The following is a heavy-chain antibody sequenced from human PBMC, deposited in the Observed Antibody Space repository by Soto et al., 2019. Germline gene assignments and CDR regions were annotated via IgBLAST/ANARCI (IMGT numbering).Heavy chain of an antibody. V-gene: IGHV3-48*01. CDR3: ARASRTAVTDY. D-gene: IGHD4-17*01. CDR2: ISSSSNTV. Sequence: EVQLVESGGGLVQPGGSLRLSCAASGFTFSDYSMNWVRQAPGKGLEWVSYISSSSNTVYYADSVKGRFSISRDNAKNSLFLQMNSLRAEDTALYYCARASRTAVTDYWGQGPLVTVSS. CDR1: GFTFSDYS. J-gene: IGHJ4*02.